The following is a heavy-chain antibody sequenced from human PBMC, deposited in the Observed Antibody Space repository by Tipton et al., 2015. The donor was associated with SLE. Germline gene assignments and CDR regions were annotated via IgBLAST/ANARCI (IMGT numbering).Heavy chain of an antibody. CDR2: IYYSGRT. CDR1: GGSISSYY. D-gene: IGHD6-13*01. J-gene: IGHJ4*02. CDR3: ARVERAARGFDY. V-gene: IGHV4-59*01. Sequence: TLSLTCTVSGGSISSYYWSWSRQPPGKGLEWIGYIYYSGRTNYNPSLKSRVTISVDTSKNQFSLKLSSVTAADTAVYYCARVERAARGFDYWGQGTLVTVSS.